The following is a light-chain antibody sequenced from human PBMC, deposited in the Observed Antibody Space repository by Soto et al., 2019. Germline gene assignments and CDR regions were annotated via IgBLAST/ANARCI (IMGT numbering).Light chain of an antibody. J-gene: IGKJ1*01. CDR3: QLYSSYPWT. Sequence: IQLTQYPSTLSASAGDRFTITCRASQGISSYLAWYQQKPGKAPKLLIYAASTLQSGVPSRFSGSGSGTDFTLTIICLQSEDFVTYYCQLYSSYPWTFGQGAKVDIK. CDR1: QGISSY. V-gene: IGKV1-8*01. CDR2: AAS.